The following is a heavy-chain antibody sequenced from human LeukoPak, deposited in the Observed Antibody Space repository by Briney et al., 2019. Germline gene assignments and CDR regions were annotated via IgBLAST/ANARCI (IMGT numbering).Heavy chain of an antibody. D-gene: IGHD2-15*01. V-gene: IGHV3-23*01. Sequence: GGSLRLSYAASGFTFSSYAMSWVRQAPGKGLEWVSAISGSGGSTYYADSVKGRFTISRDNSKNTLYLQMNSLRAEDTAVYYCAKSQSDCSGGSCYSAYFDYWGQGTLVTVSS. J-gene: IGHJ4*02. CDR2: ISGSGGST. CDR3: AKSQSDCSGGSCYSAYFDY. CDR1: GFTFSSYA.